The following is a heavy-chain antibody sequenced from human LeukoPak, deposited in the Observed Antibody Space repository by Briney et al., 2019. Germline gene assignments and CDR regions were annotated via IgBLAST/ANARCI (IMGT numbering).Heavy chain of an antibody. CDR1: GGSISSSSYY. CDR3: ARRRDHYYFDY. V-gene: IGHV4-39*01. CDR2: IYYSGST. Sequence: SETLSLTCTVSGGSISSSSYYWGWIRQPPRKELEWIGSIYYSGSTYYNPSLKSRVTISVDTSKNQFSLKLSSVTAADTAVYYCARRRDHYYFDYWGQGTLVTVSS. J-gene: IGHJ4*02.